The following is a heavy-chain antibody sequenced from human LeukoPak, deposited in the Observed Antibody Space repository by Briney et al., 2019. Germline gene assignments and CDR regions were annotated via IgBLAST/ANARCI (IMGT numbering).Heavy chain of an antibody. J-gene: IGHJ4*02. CDR1: GFTFSSYG. CDR3: SGSSSWYPSYFDY. CDR2: IWYDGSNK. D-gene: IGHD6-13*01. V-gene: IGHV3-33*01. Sequence: PGRSLRLSCAASGFTFSSYGMHWVRQAPGKGLEWGAVIWYDGSNKDYADSVKGRFTISRDNSKNTLYLQMNSLRAEDTAVYYCSGSSSWYPSYFDYWGQGTLVTVSS.